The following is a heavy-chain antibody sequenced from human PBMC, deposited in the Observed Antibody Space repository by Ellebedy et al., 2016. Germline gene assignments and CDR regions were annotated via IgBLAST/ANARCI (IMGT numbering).Heavy chain of an antibody. D-gene: IGHD3-9*01. J-gene: IGHJ3*02. CDR2: ISYDANKK. CDR3: AKVSDYDILTPSNVFDI. CDR1: GFTFSRYG. Sequence: GGSLRLSXTASGFTFSRYGLHWVRQAPGKGLEWVAVISYDANKKYYADSVKGRFTISRDNSKNTLYLQMNSLRAEDTAVYYCAKVSDYDILTPSNVFDIWGQGTKVSVSS. V-gene: IGHV3-30*18.